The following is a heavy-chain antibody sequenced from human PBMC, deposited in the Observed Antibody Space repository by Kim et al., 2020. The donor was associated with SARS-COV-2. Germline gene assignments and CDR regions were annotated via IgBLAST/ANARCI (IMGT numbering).Heavy chain of an antibody. CDR3: ARDPFITMLVLAQGYYYGVDV. Sequence: SETLSLTCAVSGGSISSSNYYWGGSRQPPGKVLGWMGSYYCSGSTYYKPSLKSRVTIPVDTTKNQSSLKLSSVTAAGTAVYYWARDPFITMLVLAQGYYYGVDVWGQGTTVTLPS. J-gene: IGHJ6*02. D-gene: IGHD3-22*01. CDR2: YYCSGST. V-gene: IGHV4-39*07. CDR1: GGSISSSNYY.